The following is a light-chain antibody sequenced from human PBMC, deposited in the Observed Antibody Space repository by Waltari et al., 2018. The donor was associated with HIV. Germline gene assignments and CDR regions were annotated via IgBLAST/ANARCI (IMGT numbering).Light chain of an antibody. J-gene: IGKJ2*01. CDR2: GAS. CDR1: QTINNN. CDR3: QQYNNWPQT. Sequence: EKVMTQSPATLSVSPGERATLSCLASQTINNNLAWYQQKPGQAPQLLIYGASTRAAGGPARFSGSGSGTEFTLTITSLQSEDLAIYYCQQYNNWPQTFGQGTKVEIK. V-gene: IGKV3-15*01.